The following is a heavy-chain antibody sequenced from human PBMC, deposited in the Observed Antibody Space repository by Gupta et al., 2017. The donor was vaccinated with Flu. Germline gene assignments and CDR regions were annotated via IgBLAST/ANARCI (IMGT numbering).Heavy chain of an antibody. CDR2: NNPNSGGT. J-gene: IGHJ4*02. D-gene: IGHD2-2*01. Sequence: LHGVRQAPGQGLEWMGRNNPNSGGTKYAQKCQGRVTMTSDTSINTAYMELSSLRSDDTAVYYCARVQYCSTTSCYEPFDSWGQGTQVSVSS. V-gene: IGHV1-2*06. CDR3: ARVQYCSTTSCYEPFDS.